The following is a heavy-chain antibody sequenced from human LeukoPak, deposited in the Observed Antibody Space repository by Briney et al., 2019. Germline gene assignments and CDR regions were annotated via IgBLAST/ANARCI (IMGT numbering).Heavy chain of an antibody. V-gene: IGHV3-30*04. J-gene: IGHJ3*02. CDR1: GFTFSSYV. CDR3: ARDFKFDRFGLAFDI. CDR2: ISYGGSNE. D-gene: IGHD3-9*01. Sequence: GGSLRLSCAASGFTFSSYVMHWVRQAPGKGLEGVAIISYGGSNEYYADSVKGRFTISRDNAKNTLYLQMNSLRAEDTAVYYCARDFKFDRFGLAFDIWGQGTMVTVSS.